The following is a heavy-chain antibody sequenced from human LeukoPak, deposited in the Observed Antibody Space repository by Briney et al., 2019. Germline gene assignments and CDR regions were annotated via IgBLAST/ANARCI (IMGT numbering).Heavy chain of an antibody. V-gene: IGHV1-18*01. Sequence: APVKVSCKASGGTFSSYAISWVRQAPGQGLEWMGWIIAYNGNTNYAQKLQGRVTMTTDTSTSTAYMELRSLRSDDTAVYYCARDSIVDMPTDRLDYWGQGTLVTVSS. CDR3: ARDSIVDMPTDRLDY. CDR2: IIAYNGNT. D-gene: IGHD2-2*01. J-gene: IGHJ4*02. CDR1: GGTFSSYA.